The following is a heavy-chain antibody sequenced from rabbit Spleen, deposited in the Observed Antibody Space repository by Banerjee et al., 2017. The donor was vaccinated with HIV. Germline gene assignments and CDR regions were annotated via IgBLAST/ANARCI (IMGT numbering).Heavy chain of an antibody. CDR2: IYAGSSGST. CDR3: ARSTDGVAGYNYASDL. J-gene: IGHJ3*01. CDR1: GFSFSSSYY. V-gene: IGHV1S40*01. Sequence: QSLEESGGDLVKPGASLTLTCTASGFSFSSSYYMCWVRQAPGKGLEWIACIYAGSSGSTWYASWVNGRFTISKTSSTTVTLQMTSLTAADTATYFCARSTDGVAGYNYASDLWGQGTLVTVS. D-gene: IGHD6-1*01.